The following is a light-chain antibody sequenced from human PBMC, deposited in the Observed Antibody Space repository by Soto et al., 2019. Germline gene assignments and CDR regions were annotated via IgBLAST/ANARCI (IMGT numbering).Light chain of an antibody. CDR2: YDS. CDR3: QVWDSSSDPGV. V-gene: IGLV3-21*04. J-gene: IGLJ3*02. CDR1: NIGSKS. Sequence: SYELTQPPSVSVAPGKTARINCGGNNIGSKSVHWYQQKPGQAPVLVIYYDSDRPSGIPERFSGSNSGNTATLTISRVEAGDEADYYCQVWDSSSDPGVFGGGTKLTVL.